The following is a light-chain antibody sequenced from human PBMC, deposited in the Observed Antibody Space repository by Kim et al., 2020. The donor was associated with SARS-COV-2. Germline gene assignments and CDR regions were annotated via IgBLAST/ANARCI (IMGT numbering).Light chain of an antibody. CDR2: AAS. Sequence: PASVGDRVTFTCRASQGISSYLAWYQQKPGKAPKLLIYAASTLESGVPSRFSGSGSGTDFTLTISSLQPEDFATYYCQQLNSYRTFGQGTKVDIK. J-gene: IGKJ1*01. CDR1: QGISSY. V-gene: IGKV1-9*01. CDR3: QQLNSYRT.